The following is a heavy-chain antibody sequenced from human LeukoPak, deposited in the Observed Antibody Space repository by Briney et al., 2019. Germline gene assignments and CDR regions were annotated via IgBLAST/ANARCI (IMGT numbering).Heavy chain of an antibody. CDR2: IDPSDSYT. Sequence: GESLKISCKGSGYSFTSYWISWVRQMPGKGLEWMGRIDPSDSYTNYSPSFQGHVTISADESISTAYLQWSSLKASDTAMYYCASEIYENSGYDRYYFDYWGQGTLVTVSS. J-gene: IGHJ4*02. V-gene: IGHV5-10-1*01. CDR3: ASEIYENSGYDRYYFDY. CDR1: GYSFTSYW. D-gene: IGHD5-12*01.